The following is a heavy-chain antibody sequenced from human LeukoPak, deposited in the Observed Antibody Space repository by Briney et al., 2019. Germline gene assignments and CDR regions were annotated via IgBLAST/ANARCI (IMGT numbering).Heavy chain of an antibody. Sequence: SVKVSCKASGYTFTSYGISWVRQAPGQGLEWMGGIIPIFGTANYAQKFQGRVTITTDESTSTAYMELSSLRSEDTAVYYCARYYDSSGYSGWAFDIWGQGTMVTVSS. J-gene: IGHJ3*02. CDR3: ARYYDSSGYSGWAFDI. D-gene: IGHD3-22*01. CDR2: IIPIFGTA. CDR1: GYTFTSYG. V-gene: IGHV1-69*05.